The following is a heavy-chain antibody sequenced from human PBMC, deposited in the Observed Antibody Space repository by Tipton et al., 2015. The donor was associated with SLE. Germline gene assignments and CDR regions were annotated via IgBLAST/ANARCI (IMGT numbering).Heavy chain of an antibody. J-gene: IGHJ3*01. CDR1: GGSLSSGGYY. Sequence: GLVKPSETLSLTCSVSGGSLSSGGYYWSWIRQHPEKGLEWIGYIYDSGSTYYSPSLKSRAIISADTSENQFSLKLTSVTAADTAVYFCARRTRSASWYGGAFDVWGQGTMITVSS. V-gene: IGHV4-31*03. CDR3: ARRTRSASWYGGAFDV. CDR2: IYDSGST. D-gene: IGHD6-13*01.